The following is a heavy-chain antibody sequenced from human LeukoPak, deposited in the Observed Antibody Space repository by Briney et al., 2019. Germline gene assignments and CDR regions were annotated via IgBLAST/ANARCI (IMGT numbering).Heavy chain of an antibody. CDR1: GGSISSSSYY. V-gene: IGHV4-39*01. J-gene: IGHJ4*02. CDR3: AKQALYYFDY. CDR2: IYYSGST. Sequence: SETLSLTCTVSGGSISSSSYYWGWIRQPPGKGLEWIGSIYYSGSTYYNPSLKSRVTIPVDTSKNQFSLKLSSVTAADTAVYYCAKQALYYFDYWGQGTLVTVSS.